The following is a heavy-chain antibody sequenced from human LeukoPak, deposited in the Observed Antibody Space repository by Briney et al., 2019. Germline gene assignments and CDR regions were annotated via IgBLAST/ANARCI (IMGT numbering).Heavy chain of an antibody. J-gene: IGHJ5*02. CDR1: GCSISSSYYY. Sequence: SETLSLACTVSGCSISSSYYYWGWIRQPPGKGREWFGSIYDSGSTYYNPSLKSRVTISVDTCKNQFSLKLNSGTAAHTAVYYCARHYGPWGQGTLVTVSS. CDR3: ARHYGP. D-gene: IGHD3-10*01. CDR2: IYDSGST. V-gene: IGHV4-39*01.